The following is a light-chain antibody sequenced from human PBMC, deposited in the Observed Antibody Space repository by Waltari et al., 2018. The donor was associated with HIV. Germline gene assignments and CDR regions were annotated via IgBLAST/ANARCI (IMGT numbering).Light chain of an antibody. CDR3: QQYYDWPS. J-gene: IGKJ5*01. V-gene: IGKV3-15*01. CDR2: GAS. CDR1: QSVSSN. Sequence: EIVMTQSPATLSVSPGERATLSCRASQSVSSNLAWYLQKPGQAPRLLVSGASTRATGIPARFSGSVSGTEFTLTISSLQSEDFAVYYCQQYYDWPSFGQGTRLEIK.